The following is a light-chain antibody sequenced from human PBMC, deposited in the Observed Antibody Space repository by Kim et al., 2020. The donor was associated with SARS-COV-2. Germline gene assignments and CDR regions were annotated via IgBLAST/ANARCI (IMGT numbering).Light chain of an antibody. V-gene: IGKV3-15*01. J-gene: IGKJ2*01. Sequence: EIVMTQSPATLSVSPGERATLSCRASQSVSSNLAWYQQKPGQAPSLLIYDASTRATGIPARFSGSGSRTEFTLTISSLQSEDFAVYYCQQYNNWPPYTFGQGTKLEI. CDR1: QSVSSN. CDR3: QQYNNWPPYT. CDR2: DAS.